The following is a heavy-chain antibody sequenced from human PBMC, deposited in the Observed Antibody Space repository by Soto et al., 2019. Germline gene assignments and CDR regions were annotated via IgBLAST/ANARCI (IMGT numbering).Heavy chain of an antibody. CDR3: ARETYDFWSGKFDY. CDR2: IYYSGST. J-gene: IGHJ4*02. V-gene: IGHV4-59*01. Sequence: SETLSLTCTVSGGSISSYYWSWIRQPPGKGLEWIGYIYYSGSTNYNPSLKSRVTISVDTSKNQSSLKLSSVTAADTAVYYCARETYDFWSGKFDYWGQGTLVTVSS. D-gene: IGHD3-3*01. CDR1: GGSISSYY.